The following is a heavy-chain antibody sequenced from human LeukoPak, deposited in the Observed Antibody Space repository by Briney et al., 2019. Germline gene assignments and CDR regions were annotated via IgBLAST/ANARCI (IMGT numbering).Heavy chain of an antibody. CDR3: ARGRYESYYFDY. D-gene: IGHD1-1*01. CDR1: GFIFGDYY. V-gene: IGHV3-7*01. J-gene: IGHJ4*02. CDR2: IKQDGSEK. Sequence: GGTLRLSCKASGFIFGDYYMNWIRQAPGKGLEWVANIKQDGSEKYHVDSVKGRFTISRDNAKNSLYLQMSGLRAEDTAVYYCARGRYESYYFDYWGQGTLVTVSS.